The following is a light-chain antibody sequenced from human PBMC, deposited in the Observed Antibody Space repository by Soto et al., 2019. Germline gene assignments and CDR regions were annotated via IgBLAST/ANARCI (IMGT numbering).Light chain of an antibody. Sequence: EIVMTQSPATLSVSPGERVTLSCRASQSVSSSLAWYQQKPGQAPRLLIYGASTRAIGIPGRFSGSGSETEFTLTLSSLQSEDFAVYYCQQYKNWWTFGQGTKVETK. CDR1: QSVSSS. CDR3: QQYKNWWT. J-gene: IGKJ1*01. CDR2: GAS. V-gene: IGKV3-15*01.